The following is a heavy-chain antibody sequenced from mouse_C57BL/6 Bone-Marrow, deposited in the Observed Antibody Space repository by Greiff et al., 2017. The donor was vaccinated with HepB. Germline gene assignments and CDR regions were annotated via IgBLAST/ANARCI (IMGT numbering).Heavy chain of an antibody. Sequence: EVQLQQSGAELVRPGASVKLSCTASGFNIKDDYMHWVKQRPEQGLEWIGWIDPENGDTEYASKFQGKATITADTSSNTAYLQLSSLTSEDTAVYYGTREDRTWFAYWGQGTLVTGSA. J-gene: IGHJ3*01. CDR2: IDPENGDT. V-gene: IGHV14-4*01. CDR3: TREDRTWFAY. CDR1: GFNIKDDY. D-gene: IGHD2-14*01.